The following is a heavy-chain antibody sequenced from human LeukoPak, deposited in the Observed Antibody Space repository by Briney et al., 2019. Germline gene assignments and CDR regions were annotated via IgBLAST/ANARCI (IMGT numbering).Heavy chain of an antibody. D-gene: IGHD5-12*01. CDR3: AGRRDGYNRKYYFDY. J-gene: IGHJ4*02. V-gene: IGHV3-23*01. CDR2: VSGSGGST. CDR1: RFTFSSYA. Sequence: GGSLRLSCAASRFTFSSYAMSWVRQAPGKGLEWVSAVSGSGGSTYYADSVKGRFTISRDNSKNTLYLQMNSLRAEDTAVYYCAGRRDGYNRKYYFDYWGQGTLVTVSS.